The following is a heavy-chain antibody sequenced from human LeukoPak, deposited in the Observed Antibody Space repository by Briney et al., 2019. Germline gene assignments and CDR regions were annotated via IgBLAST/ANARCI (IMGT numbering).Heavy chain of an antibody. J-gene: IGHJ6*02. CDR3: ARDDIVVVPAAIYYYGMDV. Sequence: GASVKVSCKASGYTFTSYGISWVRQAPGQGLEWMGWISAYNGNTNYAQKLQGRVTMTTDTSTSTAYMELRSLRSDDTAVYYCARDDIVVVPAAIYYYGMDVWGQGTMVTVSS. V-gene: IGHV1-18*01. D-gene: IGHD2-2*01. CDR2: ISAYNGNT. CDR1: GYTFTSYG.